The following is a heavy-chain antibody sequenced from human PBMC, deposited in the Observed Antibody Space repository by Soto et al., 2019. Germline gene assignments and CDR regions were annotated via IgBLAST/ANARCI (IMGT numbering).Heavy chain of an antibody. CDR1: GGSITSYY. V-gene: IGHV4-59*01. Sequence: SETLSLTCTVSGGSITSYYWSWIREPPGKGLEWIGYIYFSGGANYNPSLKSRVTISVDTSKNQFSLKLSSVTAAERAVYSCARSDGRYWGQGTLVTVSS. CDR3: ARSDGRY. J-gene: IGHJ4*02. CDR2: IYFSGGA.